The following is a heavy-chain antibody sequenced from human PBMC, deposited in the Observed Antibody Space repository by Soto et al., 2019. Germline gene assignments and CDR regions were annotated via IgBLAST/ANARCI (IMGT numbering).Heavy chain of an antibody. CDR2: IHHSGST. CDR3: ARKIYCIDG. Sequence: QVQVQESGPGLVEPSGTLSLTCAVSGGSVRSSNNWWRWVRQPPGEGLEWIGEIHHSGSTNYSPSHKRRVIISVYKSKNQFSLKLTSVTAADTAVYYCARKIYCIDGWGQGTTVTVSS. CDR1: GGSVRSSNNW. J-gene: IGHJ6*02. V-gene: IGHV4-4*02. D-gene: IGHD5-12*01.